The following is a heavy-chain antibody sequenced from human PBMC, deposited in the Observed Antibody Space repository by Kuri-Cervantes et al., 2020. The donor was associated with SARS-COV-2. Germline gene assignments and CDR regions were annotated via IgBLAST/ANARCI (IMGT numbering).Heavy chain of an antibody. V-gene: IGHV3-23*01. CDR2: ISGSGGST. D-gene: IGHD7-27*01. CDR1: GFTFSSYS. Sequence: GESLKISCAASGFTFSSYSVNWVRQAPGKGLEWVSAISGSGGSTYYADSVKGRFTTSRDNSKNTLYLQMNSLRAEDTAVYYCARDLRLGKSLDYWGQGTLVTVSS. CDR3: ARDLRLGKSLDY. J-gene: IGHJ4*02.